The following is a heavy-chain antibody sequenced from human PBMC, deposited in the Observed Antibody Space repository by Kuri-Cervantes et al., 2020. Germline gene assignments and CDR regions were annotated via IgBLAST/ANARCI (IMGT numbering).Heavy chain of an antibody. D-gene: IGHD1-1*01. CDR1: GGSISSGGYY. Sequence: SETLSLTCTVSGGSISSGGYYWSWIRQHPGKGLEWIGYIYYSGSTYYNPSLKSRLTISVDTSNFSLKLTSMTAADTAVYYCARVDDWNGPDYWGQGTLVTVSS. V-gene: IGHV4-31*03. CDR3: ARVDDWNGPDY. CDR2: IYYSGST. J-gene: IGHJ4*02.